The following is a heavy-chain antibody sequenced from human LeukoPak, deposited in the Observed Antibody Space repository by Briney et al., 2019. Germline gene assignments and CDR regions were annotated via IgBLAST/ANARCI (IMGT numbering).Heavy chain of an antibody. CDR2: IKSDASET. Sequence: GGSLRLSCAASGFTFSNYWMSWVRQAPGKGLEWVAHIKSDASETYYVDSVKGRFTISRDNAKNSLYLPMNSLRAEDTAVYYCARNSGYSFDIWGQGTMVTVSS. J-gene: IGHJ3*02. D-gene: IGHD5-18*01. CDR1: GFTFSNYW. V-gene: IGHV3-7*04. CDR3: ARNSGYSFDI.